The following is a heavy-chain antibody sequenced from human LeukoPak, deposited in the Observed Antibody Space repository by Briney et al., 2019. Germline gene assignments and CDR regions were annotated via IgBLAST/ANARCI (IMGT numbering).Heavy chain of an antibody. CDR2: IYTSGST. CDR1: GGYISSQY. J-gene: IGHJ3*02. V-gene: IGHV4-4*09. Sequence: SETLSLTCTVFGGYISSQYWNWIRQPPGKGLEWIGYIYTSGSTNYNPSLKSRVTISVDTSKNQFSLKLSSVTAADTAVYYCARHLVVGATIDAFDIWGQGTMVTVSS. D-gene: IGHD1-26*01. CDR3: ARHLVVGATIDAFDI.